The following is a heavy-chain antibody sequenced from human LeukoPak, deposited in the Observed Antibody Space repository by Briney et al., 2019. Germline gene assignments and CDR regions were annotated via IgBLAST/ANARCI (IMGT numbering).Heavy chain of an antibody. V-gene: IGHV3-33*06. D-gene: IGHD3-10*01. CDR3: AKDGGSGYGDY. CDR2: MWYDGSNK. J-gene: IGHJ4*02. Sequence: GGSLRLSCAASGFTFSSYGMHWVRQAPGKGLEWVAVMWYDGSNKYYADSVKGRFTISRDNSKNTLYLQMHSLRAEDTAVYYCAKDGGSGYGDYWGQGTLVTVSS. CDR1: GFTFSSYG.